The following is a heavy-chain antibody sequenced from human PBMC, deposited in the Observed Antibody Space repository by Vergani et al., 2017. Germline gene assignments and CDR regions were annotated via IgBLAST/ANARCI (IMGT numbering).Heavy chain of an antibody. CDR3: ARDNHDPRPGMDV. J-gene: IGHJ6*02. V-gene: IGHV3-49*03. CDR2: IRSKAYGGTT. Sequence: EVQLVESGGGLVQPGRSLRLSCTASGFTFGDYAMSWFRQAPGKGLEWVGFIRSKAYGGTTEYAASVKGRFTISRDDSKSIAYLQMNSLKTEDTAVYYCARDNHDPRPGMDVWGQGTTVTVSS. CDR1: GFTFGDYA. D-gene: IGHD1-1*01.